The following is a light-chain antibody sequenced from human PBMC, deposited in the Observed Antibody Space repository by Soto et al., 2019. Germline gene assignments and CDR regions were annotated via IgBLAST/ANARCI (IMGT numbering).Light chain of an antibody. J-gene: IGLJ1*01. V-gene: IGLV2-14*01. CDR1: NSETGIYDF. CDR3: VSYSSDDVRYV. Sequence: QSALTQPASVSGTPGQSITISCTGSNSETGIYDFVSWYQHHPGKAPKLIVSEVSHRPSGVSNRFSGSKSGNTASLTISGLQSEDEADYYCVSYSSDDVRYVFGTGTKLTVL. CDR2: EVS.